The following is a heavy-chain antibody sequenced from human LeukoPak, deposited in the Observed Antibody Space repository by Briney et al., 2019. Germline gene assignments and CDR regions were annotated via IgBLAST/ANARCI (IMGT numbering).Heavy chain of an antibody. CDR1: GGSISSGSYY. J-gene: IGHJ6*02. D-gene: IGHD3-22*01. CDR2: IYYSGST. CDR3: ASLKVHYYYDSSGYSFGTTYYGMDV. V-gene: IGHV4-39*01. Sequence: SETLSLTCTVSGGSISSGSYYWGWIRQPPGKGLEWIGSIYYSGSTYYNPSLKSRVTISVDTSKNQFSLKLSSVTAADTAVYYCASLKVHYYYDSSGYSFGTTYYGMDVWGQGTTVTVSS.